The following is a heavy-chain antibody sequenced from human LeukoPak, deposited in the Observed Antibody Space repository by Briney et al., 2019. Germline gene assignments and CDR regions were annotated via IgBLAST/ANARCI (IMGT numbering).Heavy chain of an antibody. V-gene: IGHV3-48*01. CDR1: GFTFSSYS. CDR3: AREPGRFDFDY. CDR2: ISSSSSTI. D-gene: IGHD7-27*01. Sequence: GGSLRLSCAASGFTFSSYSMNWVRQAPGKGLEWVSYISSSSSTIYYADSVKGRFTISRDNAKNSLYLQMNSLRAEDTAVYYCAREPGRFDFDYWGQGTLVTVSS. J-gene: IGHJ4*02.